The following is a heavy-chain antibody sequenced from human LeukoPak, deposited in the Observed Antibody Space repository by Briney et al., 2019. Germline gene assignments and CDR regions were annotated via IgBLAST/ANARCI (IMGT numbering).Heavy chain of an antibody. D-gene: IGHD3-9*01. V-gene: IGHV3-23*01. CDR1: GFTFSSYA. Sequence: GGSLRLSCAASGFTFSSYAMSWVRQAPGKGLEWVSAISGSGGSTYYADSAKGRFTISRDNSKNTLYLQMNSLRAEDTAVYYCAKEKGLRYFDWSNYDYWGQGTLVTVSS. CDR3: AKEKGLRYFDWSNYDY. J-gene: IGHJ4*02. CDR2: ISGSGGST.